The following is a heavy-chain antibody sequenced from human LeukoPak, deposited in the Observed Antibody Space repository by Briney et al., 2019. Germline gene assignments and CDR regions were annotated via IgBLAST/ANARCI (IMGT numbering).Heavy chain of an antibody. D-gene: IGHD4-17*01. J-gene: IGHJ4*02. Sequence: SETLSLTCTVSGGSISSSSYYWSWIRQPPGKGLEWIGYIYYSGSTNYNPSLKSRVTISVDTSKNQFSLKLSSVTAADTAVYYCARLNYGDSFDYWGQGTLVTVSS. CDR1: GGSISSSSYY. V-gene: IGHV4-61*05. CDR3: ARLNYGDSFDY. CDR2: IYYSGST.